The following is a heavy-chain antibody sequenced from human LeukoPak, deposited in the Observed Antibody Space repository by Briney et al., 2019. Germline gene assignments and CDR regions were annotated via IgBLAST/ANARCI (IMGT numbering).Heavy chain of an antibody. J-gene: IGHJ4*02. Sequence: PGGSLRLSCAASGFTFSGYEMNWVRQAPGKGLEWVSYVGASGSTTYYADSVQGRFTISRDNAKKSLFLQMNSLRAEDTAVYYCARCPRWAHFDYWGQGTLVTVSS. CDR3: ARCPRWAHFDY. D-gene: IGHD4-23*01. CDR2: VGASGSTT. V-gene: IGHV3-48*03. CDR1: GFTFSGYE.